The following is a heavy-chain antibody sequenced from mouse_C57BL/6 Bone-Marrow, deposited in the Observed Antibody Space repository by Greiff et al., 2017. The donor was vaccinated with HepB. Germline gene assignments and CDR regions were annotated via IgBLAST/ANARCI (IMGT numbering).Heavy chain of an antibody. J-gene: IGHJ2*01. V-gene: IGHV3-6*01. CDR1: GYSITSGYY. CDR3: AREGDYGYPDY. CDR2: ISYDGRN. D-gene: IGHD2-2*01. Sequence: EVQLVESGPGLVKPSQSLSLTCSVTGYSITSGYYWNWIRQFPGNKLEWMGYISYDGRNNYNPSLKNRISITRDTSKNQFLLKLNSVTTEDTATDYCAREGDYGYPDYWGQGTTLTVSS.